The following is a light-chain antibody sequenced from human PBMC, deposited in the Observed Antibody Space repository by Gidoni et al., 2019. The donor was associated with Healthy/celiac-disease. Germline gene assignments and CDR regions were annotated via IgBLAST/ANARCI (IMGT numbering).Light chain of an antibody. Sequence: DIQMTQSPSSLSASVGDRVTITCRASQSISSYLDWYQQKPGKAPKLLIYTASSLESGVPSRFSGSGSGTDFTLTISSLQPDDFATYYCQQCYSSPCTFGQGTKVEIK. CDR1: QSISSY. CDR2: TAS. V-gene: IGKV1-39*01. J-gene: IGKJ1*01. CDR3: QQCYSSPCT.